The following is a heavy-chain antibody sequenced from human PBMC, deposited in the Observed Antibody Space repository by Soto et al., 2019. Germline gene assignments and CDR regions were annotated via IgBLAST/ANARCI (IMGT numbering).Heavy chain of an antibody. CDR1: GGTFSSYA. CDR3: ARDSGIAAAGVWFDP. CDR2: IIPIFGTA. D-gene: IGHD6-13*01. J-gene: IGHJ5*02. V-gene: IGHV1-69*13. Sequence: SVKVSCKASGGTFSSYAISWVRQAPGQGLEWMGGIIPIFGTANYAQKFQDRVTITADESTSTAYMELSSLRSEDTAVYYCARDSGIAAAGVWFDPWGQGTLVTVSS.